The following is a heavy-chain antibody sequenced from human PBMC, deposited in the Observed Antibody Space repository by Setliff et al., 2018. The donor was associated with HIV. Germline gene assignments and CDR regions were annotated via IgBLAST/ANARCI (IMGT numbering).Heavy chain of an antibody. CDR3: ARHTVFVRYFDH. D-gene: IGHD2-2*02. CDR1: AASIRSHY. J-gene: IGHJ4*02. Sequence: SETLSLTCTVSAASIRSHYWSWIRQSPGKGLEWIGNFYYTGSTDYNPSFKIRVTISLDKSNNQISLNLSSATAADTAVYYCARHTVFVRYFDHWGQGMLVTVSS. CDR2: FYYTGST. V-gene: IGHV4-59*11.